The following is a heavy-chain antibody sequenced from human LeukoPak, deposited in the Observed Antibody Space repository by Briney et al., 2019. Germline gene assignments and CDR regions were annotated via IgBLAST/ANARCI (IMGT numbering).Heavy chain of an antibody. D-gene: IGHD6-6*01. CDR3: ARGGSSSDY. Sequence: PSETLSLTCTVSGGSIRTYYWSWIRQPPGKGLEWIGYISYSGITNYSPSLKSRVTMSIDTSNNQFSLKLNSVTAADTAVYYCARGGSSSDYWGQGTLVTVSS. V-gene: IGHV4-59*01. J-gene: IGHJ4*02. CDR1: GGSIRTYY. CDR2: ISYSGIT.